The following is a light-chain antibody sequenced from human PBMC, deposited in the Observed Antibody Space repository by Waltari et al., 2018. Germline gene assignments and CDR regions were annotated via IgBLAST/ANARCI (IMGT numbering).Light chain of an antibody. CDR2: KAS. CDR1: KNINVW. Sequence: DIQLTQSPSALSASVGDGVTITCRASKNINVWLAWYQQKPGKAPNLLIYKASTLESGGPSRFSGSGSGTDFTLIIRSLQTDDSATYYCQHYTAFPLTFGGGTKVEIK. V-gene: IGKV1-5*03. J-gene: IGKJ4*01. CDR3: QHYTAFPLT.